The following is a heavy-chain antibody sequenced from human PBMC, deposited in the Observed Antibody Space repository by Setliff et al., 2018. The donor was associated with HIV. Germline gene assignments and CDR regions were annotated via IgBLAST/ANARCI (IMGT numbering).Heavy chain of an antibody. J-gene: IGHJ2*01. D-gene: IGHD5-12*01. Sequence: NPGGSLRLSCAASGFTFSGYSMNWVRQAPGKGLEWVASISRGSEDIYYADSIKGRFTISRDNAKYSLYLQMNNLRTEDTAVYYCVRDFKWLNWFFDLWGRGTLVTVSS. CDR2: ISRGSEDI. V-gene: IGHV3-21*06. CDR3: VRDFKWLNWFFDL. CDR1: GFTFSGYS.